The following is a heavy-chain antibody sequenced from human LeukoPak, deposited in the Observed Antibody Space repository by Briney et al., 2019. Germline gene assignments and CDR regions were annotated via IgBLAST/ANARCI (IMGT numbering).Heavy chain of an antibody. D-gene: IGHD6-19*01. Sequence: GGSLRLSCAASGFTFSNYGMHWVRQAPGKGLEWVAFTRYDESNKYYGDSVKGRFTISRDNSKNTLYLQMNSLRAEDTAVYYCAKDFSGWSNWFDPWGQGTLVAVSS. CDR3: AKDFSGWSNWFDP. V-gene: IGHV3-30*02. CDR1: GFTFSNYG. CDR2: TRYDESNK. J-gene: IGHJ5*02.